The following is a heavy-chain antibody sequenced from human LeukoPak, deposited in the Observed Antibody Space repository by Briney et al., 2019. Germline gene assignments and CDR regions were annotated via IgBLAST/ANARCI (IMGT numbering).Heavy chain of an antibody. CDR2: INHSGST. Sequence: NTSETLSLTCAVYGGSFSGYYWTWIRQPPGKGLEWIGEINHSGSTNYNPSLKSRVTMSVDTPKNQFSLNLRSVTAADTAVYYCARGSTNIAAAGTAVDYWGQGTLVTVSS. D-gene: IGHD6-13*01. CDR1: GGSFSGYY. J-gene: IGHJ4*02. CDR3: ARGSTNIAAAGTAVDY. V-gene: IGHV4-34*01.